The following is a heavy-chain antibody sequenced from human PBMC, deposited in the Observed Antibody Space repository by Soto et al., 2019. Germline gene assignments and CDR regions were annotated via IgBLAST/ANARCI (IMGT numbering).Heavy chain of an antibody. CDR1: GGSFSGYY. V-gene: IGHV4-34*01. D-gene: IGHD3-3*01. Sequence: PSETLSLTCAVYGGSFSGYYWSWIRQPPGKGLEWIGEINHSGSTNYNPSLKSRVTISVDTSKNQFSLKLSSVTAADTAVYYCARVFLYYFDYWGQGTLVTVSS. CDR3: ARVFLYYFDY. J-gene: IGHJ4*02. CDR2: INHSGST.